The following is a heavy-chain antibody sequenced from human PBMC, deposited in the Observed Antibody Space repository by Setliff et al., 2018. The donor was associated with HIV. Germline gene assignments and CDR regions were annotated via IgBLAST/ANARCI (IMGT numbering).Heavy chain of an antibody. Sequence: ASVKVSCKASGYTFTSYDINWVRQATGQGLEWMGWMNPNSGNTGYAQKFQGRVTMTRNTSISTAYMELSSLRSEDTAVYYCATSGFYDILTGPTPGVFDIWGQGTMVTVSS. D-gene: IGHD3-9*01. CDR1: GYTFTSYD. V-gene: IGHV1-8*01. CDR2: MNPNSGNT. J-gene: IGHJ3*02. CDR3: ATSGFYDILTGPTPGVFDI.